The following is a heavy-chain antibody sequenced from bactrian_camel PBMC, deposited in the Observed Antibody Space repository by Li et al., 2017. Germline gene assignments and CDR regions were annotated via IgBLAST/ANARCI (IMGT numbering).Heavy chain of an antibody. V-gene: IGHV3S53*01. J-gene: IGHJ4*01. Sequence: HVQLVESGGDSVQAGESLRLSCVASGYTLPMNMGWYRRLPGQEREGVAAIAGDGRTDYADSVKGRFTISRDGAKNTLLLQMDSLKPEDTAMYYCAAGPTRNGYCSTLARPPYWGQGTQVTVS. CDR3: AAGPTRNGYCSTLARPPY. CDR2: IAGDGRT. D-gene: IGHD3*01. CDR1: GYTLPMN.